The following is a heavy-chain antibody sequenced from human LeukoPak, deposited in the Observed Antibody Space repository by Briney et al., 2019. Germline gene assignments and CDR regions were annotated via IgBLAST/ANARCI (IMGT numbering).Heavy chain of an antibody. J-gene: IGHJ6*03. V-gene: IGHV3-20*04. D-gene: IGHD5-12*01. CDR3: ARDQSGGYEDYYYYYMDV. CDR2: INWNGGST. Sequence: GGSLRLSCAASGFTFDDYGMSWVRQAPGKGLEWVSGINWNGGSTGYADSVKGRFTISRDNAKNSLYLQMNSLRAEDTALYYCARDQSGGYEDYYYYYMDVWGKGTTLTVSS. CDR1: GFTFDDYG.